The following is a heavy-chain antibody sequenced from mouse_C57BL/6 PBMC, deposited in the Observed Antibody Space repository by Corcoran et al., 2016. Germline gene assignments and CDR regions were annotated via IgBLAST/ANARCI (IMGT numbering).Heavy chain of an antibody. CDR3: ASQGITTVVNPYYFDY. J-gene: IGHJ2*01. V-gene: IGHV1-19*01. CDR1: GYTFTDYY. Sequence: EVQLQQSGPVLVKPGASVKMSCKASGYTFTDYYMNWVKQSHGKSLEWIGVINPYNGGTSYNQKFKGKATLTVDKSSSTAYMELNSLTSEDSAVYYCASQGITTVVNPYYFDYWGQSTTLTVSS. D-gene: IGHD1-1*01. CDR2: INPYNGGT.